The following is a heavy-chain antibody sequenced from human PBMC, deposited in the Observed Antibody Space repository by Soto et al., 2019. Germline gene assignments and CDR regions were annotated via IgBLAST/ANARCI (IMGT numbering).Heavy chain of an antibody. CDR3: ARDSGRKYYDFWSGEDYGMDV. Sequence: SETLSLTCTVSGGSISGDSWSWIRQSPGKGLEWIGYISYSGSTNYNPSLKSRVTISVDTSKNQFSLKLSSVTAADTAVYYCARDSGRKYYDFWSGEDYGMDVWGKGTTVTVSS. CDR1: GGSISGDS. D-gene: IGHD3-3*01. V-gene: IGHV4-59*01. CDR2: ISYSGST. J-gene: IGHJ6*04.